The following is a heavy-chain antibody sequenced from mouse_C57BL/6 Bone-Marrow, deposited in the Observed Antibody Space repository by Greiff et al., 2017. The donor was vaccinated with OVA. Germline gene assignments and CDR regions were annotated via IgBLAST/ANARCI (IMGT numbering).Heavy chain of an antibody. CDR2: IYPSDSET. V-gene: IGHV1-61*01. Sequence: QVQLQQPGAELVRPGSSVKLSCKASGYTFTSYWMDWVKQRPGQGLEWIGNIYPSDSETHYNQKFKDKATLTVDKSSSTAYMQLSSLTSEDSAVYYCARWLLRAMDYWGQGTPVTVSS. J-gene: IGHJ4*01. CDR1: GYTFTSYW. D-gene: IGHD2-3*01. CDR3: ARWLLRAMDY.